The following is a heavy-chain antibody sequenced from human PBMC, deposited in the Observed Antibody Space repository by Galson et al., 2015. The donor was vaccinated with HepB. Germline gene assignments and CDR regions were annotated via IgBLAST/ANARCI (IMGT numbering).Heavy chain of an antibody. J-gene: IGHJ4*02. CDR3: ARNSYYLDSSGYYPNADRYYFDY. Sequence: ETLSLTCTVSGGSISSYYWSWIRQPAGKGLEWIGRIYTSGSTNYNPSLKSRVTMSVDTSKNQFSLRLSSVTAADTAVYYCARNSYYLDSSGYYPNADRYYFDYWGQGTLVTVSS. CDR1: GGSISSYY. V-gene: IGHV4-4*07. CDR2: IYTSGST. D-gene: IGHD3-22*01.